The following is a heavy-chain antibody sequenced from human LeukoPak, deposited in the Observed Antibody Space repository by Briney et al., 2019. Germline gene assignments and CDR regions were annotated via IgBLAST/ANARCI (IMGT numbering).Heavy chain of an antibody. CDR2: IIAIFDTA. J-gene: IGHJ4*02. D-gene: IGHD3-16*01. CDR1: GGTFSSYA. V-gene: IGHV1-69*06. Sequence: SVKVSCKASGGTFSSYALSWVRQGPRRPLEWMGRIIAIFDTADYTQRFQRRVTFTADKSTGTAYMELSSLRSEDTAVDYCARGGTNFDYWGQGTLVTVSS. CDR3: ARGGTNFDY.